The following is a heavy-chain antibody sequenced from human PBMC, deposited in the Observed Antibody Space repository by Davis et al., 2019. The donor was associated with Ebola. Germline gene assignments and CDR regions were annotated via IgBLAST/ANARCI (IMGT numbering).Heavy chain of an antibody. CDR2: INSDGSST. J-gene: IGHJ4*02. CDR3: AKGRHSTYYDFWIAYYDY. D-gene: IGHD3-3*01. Sequence: GESLKISCAASGFTFSSYWMHWVRQAPGKGLVWVSRINSDGSSTSYADSVKGRFTISRDNSKNTLYLQMSSLRAEDTAVYYCAKGRHSTYYDFWIAYYDYWGRGTLVTVSS. CDR1: GFTFSSYW. V-gene: IGHV3-74*01.